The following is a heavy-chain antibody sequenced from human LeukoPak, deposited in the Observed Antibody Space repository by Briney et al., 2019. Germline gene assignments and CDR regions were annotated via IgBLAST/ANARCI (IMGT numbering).Heavy chain of an antibody. J-gene: IGHJ4*02. CDR3: ARTQGYCSSTSCHAPRLDY. V-gene: IGHV3-7*01. CDR2: IKQDGSEK. Sequence: GGSLRLSCAASGFTFSSYWMSWVRQAPGKGLEWVANIKQDGSEKYYVDSVKGRFTISRDNAKSSLYLQMNSLRAEDTAVYYCARTQGYCSSTSCHAPRLDYWGQGTLVTVSS. CDR1: GFTFSSYW. D-gene: IGHD2-2*01.